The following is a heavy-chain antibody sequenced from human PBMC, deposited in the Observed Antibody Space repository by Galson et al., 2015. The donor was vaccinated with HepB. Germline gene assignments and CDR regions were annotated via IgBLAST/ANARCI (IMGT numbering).Heavy chain of an antibody. CDR1: GFTFGDYA. J-gene: IGHJ1*01. CDR2: IRSKAYGGTT. CDR3: TRGYYYDSSGYYYVGYFQH. D-gene: IGHD3-22*01. Sequence: SLRLSCAASGFTFGDYAMSWFRQAPGKGVGWVGFIRSKAYGGTTEYAASVKGRFTISRDDSKSIAYLQMNSLKTEDTAVYYCTRGYYYDSSGYYYVGYFQHWGQGTLVTVSS. V-gene: IGHV3-49*03.